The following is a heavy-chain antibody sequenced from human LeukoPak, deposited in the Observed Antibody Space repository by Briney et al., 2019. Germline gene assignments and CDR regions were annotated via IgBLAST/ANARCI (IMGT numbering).Heavy chain of an antibody. V-gene: IGHV1-46*01. Sequence: ASVKVPCKASGYTFTSYYMHWERQAPGQGLEWMGIINPSGGSTSYAQKFQGRVTMTRDMSTSTVYMELSSLRSEDTVVYYCARVGDILTNAFDIWGQGTMVTVSS. CDR1: GYTFTSYY. CDR2: INPSGGST. D-gene: IGHD3-9*01. CDR3: ARVGDILTNAFDI. J-gene: IGHJ3*02.